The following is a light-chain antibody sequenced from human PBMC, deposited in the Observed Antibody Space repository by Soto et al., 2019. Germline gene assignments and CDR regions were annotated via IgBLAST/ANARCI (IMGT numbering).Light chain of an antibody. J-gene: IGKJ1*01. CDR1: QTVRSSY. CDR3: QQYGTSPWT. CDR2: GAY. V-gene: IGKV3-20*01. Sequence: EIVLAQSPGSLSLSPGGSVTLSCRASQTVRSSYIAWYQQQPGQPPRLLIYGAYSRATGITDRFSGSESGTDFTLTIRRLEPEDFAVYYCQQYGTSPWTVGQGTKVDIK.